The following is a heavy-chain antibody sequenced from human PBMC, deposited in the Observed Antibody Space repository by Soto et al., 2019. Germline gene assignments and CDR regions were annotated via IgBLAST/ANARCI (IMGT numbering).Heavy chain of an antibody. J-gene: IGHJ4*02. V-gene: IGHV3-21*01. CDR3: AKTPDDDDN. CDR1: GFMFSSQT. D-gene: IGHD2-2*01. CDR2: ISTSGRDT. Sequence: EVNLVESGGGLVKPGGSLRLSCDASGFMFSSQTMIWVRQAPGKGLEWLSSISTSGRDTYYADSVKGRFTISRDNAKNSLFLQMSSLRVEDTAVYYCAKTPDDDDNWSQGTLVTVSS.